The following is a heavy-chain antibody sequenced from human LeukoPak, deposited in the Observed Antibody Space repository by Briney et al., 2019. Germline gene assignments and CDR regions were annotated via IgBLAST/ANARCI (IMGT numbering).Heavy chain of an antibody. CDR2: ISAYNGNT. D-gene: IGHD5-12*01. Sequence: WASVTVSCKASGGTFSSYAISWVRQAPGQGLEWMGWISAYNGNTNYAQKLQGRVTMNTDTSTSKAYMELRSLRSEDTAVYYCATRSRGYSGYWGQGTLVTVSS. J-gene: IGHJ4*02. V-gene: IGHV1-18*01. CDR3: ATRSRGYSGY. CDR1: GGTFSSYA.